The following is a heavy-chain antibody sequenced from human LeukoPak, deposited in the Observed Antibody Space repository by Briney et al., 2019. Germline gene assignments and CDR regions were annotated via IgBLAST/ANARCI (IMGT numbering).Heavy chain of an antibody. V-gene: IGHV1-18*01. D-gene: IGHD1/OR15-1a*01. CDR3: ARGEHVFPLDY. CDR1: GGTFSSYA. Sequence: GASVKVSCKASGGTFSSYAISWVRQAPGQGLEWMGWISAYNGNTSYAQKLQGRVTMTTDTSTSTAYMELRSLRSDDTAVYYCARGEHVFPLDYWGQGTLVTVSS. CDR2: ISAYNGNT. J-gene: IGHJ4*02.